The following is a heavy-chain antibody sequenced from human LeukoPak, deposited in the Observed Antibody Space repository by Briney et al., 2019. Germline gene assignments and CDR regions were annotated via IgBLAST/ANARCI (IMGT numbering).Heavy chain of an antibody. J-gene: IGHJ5*02. CDR3: ARGRPNWFDP. Sequence: PGGSLRLSCAASGFTVSSNYMSWVRQAPGKGLEWVSVIYSGGSTYYADSVKGRLTISRHNSKNTLYLQMNSLRAEDTAVYYCARGRPNWFDPWGQGTLVTVSS. V-gene: IGHV3-53*04. CDR1: GFTVSSNY. CDR2: IYSGGST.